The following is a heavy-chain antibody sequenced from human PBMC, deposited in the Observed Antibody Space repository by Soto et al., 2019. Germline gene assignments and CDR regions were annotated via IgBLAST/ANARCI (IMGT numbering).Heavy chain of an antibody. CDR3: ARTVLGPDLLADSFVDYYYYMDV. V-gene: IGHV4-39*07. D-gene: IGHD3-9*01. Sequence: SETLSLTCTVSGGSVSSSSYYWGWVRQPPGKGLEWIGCVYYSGSTSYNHSLERRVTFSADSSRGQFSLRLNSVTAADTAVYYCARTVLGPDLLADSFVDYYYYMDVWGQGTTVTVSS. CDR2: VYYSGST. CDR1: GGSVSSSSYY. J-gene: IGHJ6*03.